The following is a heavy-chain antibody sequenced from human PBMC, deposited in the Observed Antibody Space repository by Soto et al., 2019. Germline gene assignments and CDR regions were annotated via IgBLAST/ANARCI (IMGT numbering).Heavy chain of an antibody. CDR2: IYHGGTT. V-gene: IGHV4-38-2*01. D-gene: IGHD3-10*01. Sequence: SETLSLTCAVSGYSISSGYYWGWLRQPPGKGLEWIGSIYHGGTTNYNPSLKGRVTFSVDTSKNQFSLQLNSVIAADTAVYYCARGGASSKWLDPWGQGTLVTVSS. J-gene: IGHJ5*02. CDR3: ARGGASSKWLDP. CDR1: GYSISSGYY.